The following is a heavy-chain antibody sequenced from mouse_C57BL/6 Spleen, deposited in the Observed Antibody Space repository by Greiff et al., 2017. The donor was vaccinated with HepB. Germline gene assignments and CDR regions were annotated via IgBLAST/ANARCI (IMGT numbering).Heavy chain of an antibody. CDR3: ARENYGSSCFDY. V-gene: IGHV5-16*01. Sequence: EVQLVESEGGLVQPGSSMKLSCTASGFTFSDYYMAWVRQVPEKGLEWVANINYDGSSTYYLDSLKSRFIISRDNAKNILYLQMSSLKSEDTATYYCARENYGSSCFDYWGQGTTLTVSS. D-gene: IGHD1-1*01. CDR2: INYDGSST. J-gene: IGHJ2*01. CDR1: GFTFSDYY.